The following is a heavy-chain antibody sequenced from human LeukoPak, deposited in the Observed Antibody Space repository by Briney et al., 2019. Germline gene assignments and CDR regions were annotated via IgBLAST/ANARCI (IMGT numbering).Heavy chain of an antibody. CDR1: GGSIRNGGYY. D-gene: IGHD3-3*01. CDR2: IYYSGST. J-gene: IGHJ6*02. Sequence: PSETLSLTCTVSGGSIRNGGYYWSWIRQHPGKGPEWIGYIYYSGSTFYNPSLKSRLTISVDTSKNQFSLNLSSVTAADTAVYYCARESGGGWSGYYTGYYYYYGMDVWGQGTTVTVSS. CDR3: ARESGGGWSGYYTGYYYYYGMDV. V-gene: IGHV4-31*03.